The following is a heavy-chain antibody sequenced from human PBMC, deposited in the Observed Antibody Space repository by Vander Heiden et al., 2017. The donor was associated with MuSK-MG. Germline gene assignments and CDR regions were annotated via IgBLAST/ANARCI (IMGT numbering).Heavy chain of an antibody. D-gene: IGHD2-2*01. CDR2: ISSSSSYI. Sequence: EVQLVESGGGLVKPGGSLRLSCAASGFTFSSYSMNWVRQAPGKGLEWVSSISSSSSYIYYADSVKGRVTISRDNAKNSLYLQMNSLRAEDTAVYYCARDTPPDSVVVPAALDYWGQGTLVTVSS. CDR3: ARDTPPDSVVVPAALDY. V-gene: IGHV3-21*01. CDR1: GFTFSSYS. J-gene: IGHJ4*02.